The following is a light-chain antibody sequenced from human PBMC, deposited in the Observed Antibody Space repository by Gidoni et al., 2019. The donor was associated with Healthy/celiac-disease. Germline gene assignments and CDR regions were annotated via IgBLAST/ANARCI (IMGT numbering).Light chain of an antibody. V-gene: IGKV1-39*01. CDR2: AAS. J-gene: IGKJ1*01. Sequence: ITCRASQSISSYLNWYQQKPGKAPKLLIYAASSLQSGVPSRFSGSGSGTDFTLTIRSLQPEDFATYYCQQSYSTPQTFGQGTKVEIK. CDR1: QSISSY. CDR3: QQSYSTPQT.